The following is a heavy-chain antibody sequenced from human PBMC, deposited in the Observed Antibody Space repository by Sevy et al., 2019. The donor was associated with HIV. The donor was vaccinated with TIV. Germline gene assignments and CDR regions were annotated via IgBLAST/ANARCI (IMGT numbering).Heavy chain of an antibody. V-gene: IGHV1-24*01. Sequence: ASVKVSCKVSGYTLTKLSIHWVLQAPGKGLEWMGEFAPQYGETIYAQRFQGRLTMTEDTSPDTAFMEQSSLTSEDTAIYYCTTVGLRYYSGSSSYQGDWFDPWGQGTLVTVSS. CDR1: GYTLTKLS. D-gene: IGHD2-15*01. CDR3: TTVGLRYYSGSSSYQGDWFDP. CDR2: FAPQYGET. J-gene: IGHJ5*02.